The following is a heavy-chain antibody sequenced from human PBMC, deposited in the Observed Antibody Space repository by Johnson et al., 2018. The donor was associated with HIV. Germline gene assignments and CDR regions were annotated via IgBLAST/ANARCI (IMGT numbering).Heavy chain of an antibody. CDR1: GFTFSSYA. J-gene: IGHJ3*02. CDR2: ISYDGSNK. V-gene: IGHV3-30-3*01. D-gene: IGHD6-13*01. CDR3: ARDFWKAAAGGLGDAFDI. Sequence: QAQLVESGGGVVQPGRSLRLSCAASGFTFSSYAMHWVRQAPGKGLEWVAVISYDGSNKYYADSVKGRFTISRDNSKNTLYLQMNSLRAEDTAVYYCARDFWKAAAGGLGDAFDIWGQGTMVTVSS.